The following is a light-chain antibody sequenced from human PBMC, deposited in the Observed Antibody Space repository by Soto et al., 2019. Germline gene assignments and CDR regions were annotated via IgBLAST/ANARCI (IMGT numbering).Light chain of an antibody. Sequence: QSALTQLASVSGSPGQSITISCTGASSDVGGYNSVSWYRQDPGKAPKLIIYDVTYRPSGVSNRFSGSKSGNTASLTISGLQSEDEADYHCSSFTSSITYVFGTGTKVTVL. CDR1: SSDVGGYNS. CDR3: SSFTSSITYV. CDR2: DVT. V-gene: IGLV2-14*01. J-gene: IGLJ1*01.